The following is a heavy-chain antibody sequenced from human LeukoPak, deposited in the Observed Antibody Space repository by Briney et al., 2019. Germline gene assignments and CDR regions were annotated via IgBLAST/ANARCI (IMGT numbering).Heavy chain of an antibody. CDR2: INHSGST. V-gene: IGHV4-34*01. Sequence: SETLSLTCAVYGGSFSGYDWSWIRQPPGKGLEWIGEINHSGSTNYNPSLKSRVTISVDTSKNQFSLKLSSVTAADTAVYYCARGRPLEGYCSSTSCYWHAFDIWGQGTMVTVSS. D-gene: IGHD2-2*01. CDR1: GGSFSGYD. CDR3: ARGRPLEGYCSSTSCYWHAFDI. J-gene: IGHJ3*02.